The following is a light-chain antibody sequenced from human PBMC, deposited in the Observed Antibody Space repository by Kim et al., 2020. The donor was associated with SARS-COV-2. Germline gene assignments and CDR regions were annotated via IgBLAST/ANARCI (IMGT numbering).Light chain of an antibody. CDR2: QDS. J-gene: IGLJ3*02. Sequence: SYELTQPPSVPVSPGQTASIPCSGDKLGDKYACWYQQKPGQSPVLVIYQDSKRPSGIPGRFSGSNSGNTATLTISGTQAMVEADYYCQAWDSSTAVFGGG. CDR3: QAWDSSTAV. V-gene: IGLV3-1*01. CDR1: KLGDKY.